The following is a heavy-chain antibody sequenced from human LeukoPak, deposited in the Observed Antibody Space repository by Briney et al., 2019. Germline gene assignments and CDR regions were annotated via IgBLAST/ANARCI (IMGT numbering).Heavy chain of an antibody. Sequence: GASVKVSCKASGYTFTGYYMHWVRQAPGQGLEWMGRINPNSGGTNYAQKFQGRVTMTRDTSISTAYMELSRLRSDDTAAYYCASTGIAVAGTEGRLYDYWGQGTLVTVSS. CDR1: GYTFTGYY. J-gene: IGHJ4*02. CDR3: ASTGIAVAGTEGRLYDY. V-gene: IGHV1-2*06. D-gene: IGHD6-19*01. CDR2: INPNSGGT.